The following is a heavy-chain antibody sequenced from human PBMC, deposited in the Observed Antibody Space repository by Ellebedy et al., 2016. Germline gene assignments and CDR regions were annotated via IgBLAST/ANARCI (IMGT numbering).Heavy chain of an antibody. CDR2: IWYDGTNK. CDR3: ARGPFGGNLFDALDI. CDR1: GFTFSSYG. D-gene: IGHD4-23*01. J-gene: IGHJ3*02. Sequence: GGSLRLSXAASGFTFSSYGLHWVRQAPGKGLEWVAVIWYDGTNKYYADSVKGRFTVSRDNSMNTLYLQINSLRAEDTAVYYCARGPFGGNLFDALDIWGQGTIVTVSS. V-gene: IGHV3-33*01.